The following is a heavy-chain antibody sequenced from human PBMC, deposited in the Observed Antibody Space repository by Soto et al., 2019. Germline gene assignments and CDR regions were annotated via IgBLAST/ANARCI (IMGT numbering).Heavy chain of an antibody. CDR1: GGSISTYY. CDR3: ARGKIPTAAWFDP. V-gene: IGHV4-59*01. D-gene: IGHD6-13*01. CDR2: IYYSGST. J-gene: IGHJ5*02. Sequence: QVHLQESGPGLVKPSETLSLTCTVSGGSISTYYWSWIRQPPGKGLEYIGYIYYSGSTNYNPSLKSRDTISVDTSKNQCSLKLSSVTAADTAVYYCARGKIPTAAWFDPWGQGTLVTVSS.